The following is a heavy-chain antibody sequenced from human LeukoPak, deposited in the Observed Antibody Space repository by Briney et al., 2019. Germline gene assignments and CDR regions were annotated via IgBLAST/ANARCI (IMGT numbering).Heavy chain of an antibody. V-gene: IGHV1-24*01. CDR3: ATGGRKKKNDYYYYYMDV. CDR2: FDPEEGER. D-gene: IGHD1-1*01. CDR1: GYTLTELS. Sequence: HWASVKVSCKVSGYTLTELSMNWVRQAPGKGLEWMGSFDPEEGERIYPQKFQGRVTVTEDTSTDTAYMELSGLRSEDTAVYYCATGGRKKKNDYYYYYMDVWGKGTTVTVSS. J-gene: IGHJ6*03.